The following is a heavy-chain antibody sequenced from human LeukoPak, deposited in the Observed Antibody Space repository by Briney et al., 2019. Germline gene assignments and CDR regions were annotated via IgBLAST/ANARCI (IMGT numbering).Heavy chain of an antibody. D-gene: IGHD3-10*01. Sequence: PWASVKVSCKASGYTFTSYGISWVRQAPGQGLEWMGWISAYNGNTNYAQKLQGRVTMTTDTSTSTAYMELRSLRSGDTAVYYCARDLRSYYGSGSFNYWGQGTLVTVSS. J-gene: IGHJ4*02. CDR2: ISAYNGNT. CDR3: ARDLRSYYGSGSFNY. V-gene: IGHV1-18*01. CDR1: GYTFTSYG.